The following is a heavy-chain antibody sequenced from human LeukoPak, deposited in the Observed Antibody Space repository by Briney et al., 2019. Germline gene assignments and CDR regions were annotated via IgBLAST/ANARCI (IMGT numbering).Heavy chain of an antibody. CDR1: GFTVSSNY. D-gene: IGHD4-11*01. Sequence: GGSLRLSCAASGFTVSSNYMTWVRQAPGKGLECVSVAYTGGSTYYADSVEGSFTISRDNSKNTLYLHMNSLRPEDTAVYYCAGCRCNYHYFEHWGQGTLVTVAS. J-gene: IGHJ4*02. CDR3: AGCRCNYHYFEH. CDR2: AYTGGST. V-gene: IGHV3-66*01.